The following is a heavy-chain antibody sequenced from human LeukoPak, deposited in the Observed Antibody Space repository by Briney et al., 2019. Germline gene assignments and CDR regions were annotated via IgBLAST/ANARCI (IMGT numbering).Heavy chain of an antibody. CDR3: ARGPLDNWNGLTLFDY. V-gene: IGHV4-34*01. J-gene: IGHJ4*02. D-gene: IGHD1-20*01. CDR2: INHSGST. Sequence: PSETLSLTCAVYGGSFSGYYWSWIRQPPGKGLEWIGEINHSGSTNYNPSLKSRVTISVDTSKNQFSLKLSSVTAADTAVYYCARGPLDNWNGLTLFDYWGQGPLVPVSS. CDR1: GGSFSGYY.